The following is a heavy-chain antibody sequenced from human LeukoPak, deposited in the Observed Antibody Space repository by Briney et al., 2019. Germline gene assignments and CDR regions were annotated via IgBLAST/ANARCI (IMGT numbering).Heavy chain of an antibody. Sequence: PGGSLRLSCTVSGFTFSRYWIHWVRQVPGKGLVWVSRIKSDGSITTYADSVEGRFTISRDNAKDTVYLQMNSLRAEDTAVYYCAKGGGSSCYSPSDYWGQGTLVTVSS. CDR2: IKSDGSIT. V-gene: IGHV3-74*01. CDR3: AKGGGSSCYSPSDY. CDR1: GFTFSRYW. J-gene: IGHJ4*02. D-gene: IGHD2-15*01.